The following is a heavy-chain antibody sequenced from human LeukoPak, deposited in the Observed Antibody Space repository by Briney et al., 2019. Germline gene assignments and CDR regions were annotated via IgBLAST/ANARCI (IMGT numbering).Heavy chain of an antibody. J-gene: IGHJ3*02. D-gene: IGHD3-22*01. CDR3: AREGVYDSSAQLREGKRAFDI. CDR1: GGSISSGGYY. Sequence: PSETLSLTCTVSGGSISSGGYYWSWIRQHPGKGLEWIGYIYYSGSTNYNPSLKSRVTISVDTSKNQFSLKLSSVTAADTAVYYCAREGVYDSSAQLREGKRAFDIWGQGTMVTVSS. CDR2: IYYSGST. V-gene: IGHV4-61*08.